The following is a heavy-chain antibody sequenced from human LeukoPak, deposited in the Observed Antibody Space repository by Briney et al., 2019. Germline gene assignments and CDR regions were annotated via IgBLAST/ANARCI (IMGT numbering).Heavy chain of an antibody. CDR3: ARDRSGSYYYYYYYMDV. CDR1: GFTFDEHG. V-gene: IGHV3-20*04. Sequence: GGSLRLSCAGSGFTFDEHGMSWVRQAPGKGLEWVSGINWNGGSTGYADSVKGRFTISRDNAKNSLYLQMNSLRAEDTALYYCARDRSGSYYYYYYYMDVWGKGTTVTVSS. CDR2: INWNGGST. D-gene: IGHD1-26*01. J-gene: IGHJ6*03.